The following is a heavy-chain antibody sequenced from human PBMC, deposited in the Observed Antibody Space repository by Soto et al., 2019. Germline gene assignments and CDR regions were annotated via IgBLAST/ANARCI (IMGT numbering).Heavy chain of an antibody. V-gene: IGHV4-30-2*01. CDR3: ASTEGDELYDSRGPFAY. CDR1: GGSISSGGYS. D-gene: IGHD3-22*01. CDR2: IYHSGST. J-gene: IGHJ4*02. Sequence: SETLSLTCAVSGGSISSGGYSWSWIRQPPGKGLEWIGYIYHSGSTYYNPSLKSRVTISVDRSKNQFSLKLSSVTAADTAVYYCASTEGDELYDSRGPFAYRGQGTLVIVS.